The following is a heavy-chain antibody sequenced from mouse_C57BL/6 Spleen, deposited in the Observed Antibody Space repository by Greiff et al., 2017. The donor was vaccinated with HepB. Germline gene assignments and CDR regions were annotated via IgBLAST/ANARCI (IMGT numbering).Heavy chain of an antibody. D-gene: IGHD3-2*02. CDR2: ISYDGSN. CDR1: GYSITSGYY. J-gene: IGHJ3*01. V-gene: IGHV3-6*01. CDR3: ARDPDSSGY. Sequence: EVQRVESGPGLVKPSQSLSLTCSVTGYSITSGYYWNWIRQFPGNKLEWMGYISYDGSNNYNPSLKNRISITRDTSKNQFFLKLNSVTTEDTATYYCARDPDSSGYWGQGTLVTVSA.